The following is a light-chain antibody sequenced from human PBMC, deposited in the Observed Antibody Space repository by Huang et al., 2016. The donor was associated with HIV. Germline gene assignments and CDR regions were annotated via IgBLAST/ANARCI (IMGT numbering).Light chain of an antibody. J-gene: IGKJ1*01. Sequence: DIQMTHSPSSLSSSVVYRLTITCRASQGIGNSLAWYQQKPEKPPRLLLYPTSRLESGVPARFSGSGSGTHYTLTITTLQPEDIASYYCQQYQSIPWTFGQGTKVEIK. V-gene: IGKV1-NL1*01. CDR2: PTS. CDR3: QQYQSIPWT. CDR1: QGIGNS.